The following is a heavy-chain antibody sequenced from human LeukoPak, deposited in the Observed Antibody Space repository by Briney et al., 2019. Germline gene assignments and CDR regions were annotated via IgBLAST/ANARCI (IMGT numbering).Heavy chain of an antibody. J-gene: IGHJ6*02. V-gene: IGHV3-33*01. D-gene: IGHD1-7*01. CDR3: ARDKITGTTGGYYYGMDV. Sequence: GRSLRLSCAASGFTFSSYGMHWVRQAPGKGLEWVAAIWYDGSNKYYADSVKGRFTISRDNSKNTLYLQMNSLRAEDTAVYYCARDKITGTTGGYYYGMDVWGQGTTVTVSS. CDR2: IWYDGSNK. CDR1: GFTFSSYG.